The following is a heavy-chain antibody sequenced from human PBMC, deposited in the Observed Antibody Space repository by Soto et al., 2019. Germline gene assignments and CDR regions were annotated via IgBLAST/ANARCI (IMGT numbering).Heavy chain of an antibody. V-gene: IGHV4-59*11. J-gene: IGHJ4*02. CDR3: ANQNYGDSDY. CDR2: ISDTRGS. Sequence: PSETLSLTCTVSGGSISSHYWTWIRQPPGKRLEWIAYISDTRGSSYNPSLKSRGTISLARSKNQFSLKLTSVTAADTAIYYCANQNYGDSDYWGQGTLVTVSS. D-gene: IGHD4-17*01. CDR1: GGSISSHY.